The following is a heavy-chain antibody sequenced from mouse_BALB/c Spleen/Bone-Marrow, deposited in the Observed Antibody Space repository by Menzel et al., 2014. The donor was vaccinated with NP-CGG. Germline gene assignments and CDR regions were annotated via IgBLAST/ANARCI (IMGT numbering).Heavy chain of an antibody. J-gene: IGHJ3*01. V-gene: IGHV5-9-3*01. Sequence: EVNVVESGGGLVKPGGSLKLSCAASGFTFSSYAMSWVRQTPEKRLEWVATISSGGSYTYYPDSVKGRFTISRDNAKNTLYLQMSSLRSEDTAMYYCARKSYYDYDGRPWFAYWGQGILVTVSA. CDR2: ISSGGSYT. CDR1: GFTFSSYA. D-gene: IGHD2-4*01. CDR3: ARKSYYDYDGRPWFAY.